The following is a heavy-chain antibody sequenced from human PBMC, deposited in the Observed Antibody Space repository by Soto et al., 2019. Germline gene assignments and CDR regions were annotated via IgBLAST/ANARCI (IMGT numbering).Heavy chain of an antibody. V-gene: IGHV1-18*01. J-gene: IGHJ4*02. D-gene: IGHD1-1*01. CDR3: ARGRYGDY. CDR2: ISAHNGNT. Sequence: QVHLVQSGAEVKKPGASVKVSCKGSGYTFTTYGITWVRQAPGQGLEWMGWISAHNGNTNYAQKLQGRVTVTRDTSTSTAYRELRSLRSDDTAVYYFARGRYGDYWGQGALVTVSS. CDR1: GYTFTTYG.